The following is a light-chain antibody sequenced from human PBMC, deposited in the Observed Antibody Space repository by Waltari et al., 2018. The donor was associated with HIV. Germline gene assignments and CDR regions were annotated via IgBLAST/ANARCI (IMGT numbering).Light chain of an antibody. V-gene: IGLV1-47*01. CDR3: AAWDDSLSGPV. J-gene: IGLJ3*02. Sequence: QSVLTQPPSASGTPGQRVTISCSGSRSNIRSNYVYWYQQPPGPAPKLLIYRNDDRPSGVPDRFSGSKSGTSASLAISGLRSEDEADYYCAAWDDSLSGPVFGGGTKLTVL. CDR2: RND. CDR1: RSNIRSNY.